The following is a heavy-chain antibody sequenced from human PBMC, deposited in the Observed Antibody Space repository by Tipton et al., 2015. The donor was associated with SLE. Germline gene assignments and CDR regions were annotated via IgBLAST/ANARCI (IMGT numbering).Heavy chain of an antibody. D-gene: IGHD3-22*01. V-gene: IGHV3-23*01. CDR1: GFTFSSYA. Sequence: SLRLSCAASGFTFSSYAMSWVRQAPGKGLEWVSAISGSGGSTYYADSVKGRFTISRDNSKNTLYLQMNSLRAEDTAVYYCAKSLDDSSGYHDAFDIWGQGTMVTVSS. CDR2: ISGSGGST. CDR3: AKSLDDSSGYHDAFDI. J-gene: IGHJ3*02.